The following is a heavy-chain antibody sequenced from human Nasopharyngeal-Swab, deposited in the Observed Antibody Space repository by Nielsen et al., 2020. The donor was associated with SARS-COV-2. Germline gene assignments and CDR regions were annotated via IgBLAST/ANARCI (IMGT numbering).Heavy chain of an antibody. V-gene: IGHV3-23*03. CDR2: IYSGGSST. CDR1: GFTFSSYA. Sequence: GGSLRLSCAASGFTFSSYAMSWVRQAPGKGLEWVSVIYSGGSSTYYADSVKGRFTISRDNSKNTLYLQMNSLRAEDTAVYYCANLCSSGWADAFDIWGQGTMVTVSS. CDR3: ANLCSSGWADAFDI. J-gene: IGHJ3*02. D-gene: IGHD6-19*01.